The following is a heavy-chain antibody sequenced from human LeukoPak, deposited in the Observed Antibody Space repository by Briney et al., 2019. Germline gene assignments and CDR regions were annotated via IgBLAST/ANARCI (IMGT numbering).Heavy chain of an antibody. J-gene: IGHJ4*02. Sequence: PSETLSLTCAVYGGSFSGYYWSWIRQPPGKGLEWIGAINHSGSTNYDPSLKSRVTISVDTSKNQFSLKLSSVTAADTAVYYCARGGGSGWTLVFDYWGQGTLVTVSS. CDR2: INHSGST. CDR1: GGSFSGYY. V-gene: IGHV4-34*01. CDR3: ARGGGSGWTLVFDY. D-gene: IGHD6-19*01.